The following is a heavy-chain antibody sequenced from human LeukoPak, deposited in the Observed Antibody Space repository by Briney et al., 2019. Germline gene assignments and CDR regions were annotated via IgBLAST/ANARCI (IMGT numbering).Heavy chain of an antibody. J-gene: IGHJ6*02. CDR1: GYTFTGYY. CDR2: INPNSGGT. D-gene: IGHD2-15*01. Sequence: ASVKVSCKASGYTFTGYYMHWVRQAPGQGLEWMGWINPNSGGTNYAQKFQGRVTMTRDTSISTAYMELSRLRSDDTAVYYCARSSIVVVVAAIYYGMDVWGQGTTVTVSS. CDR3: ARSSIVVVVAAIYYGMDV. V-gene: IGHV1-2*02.